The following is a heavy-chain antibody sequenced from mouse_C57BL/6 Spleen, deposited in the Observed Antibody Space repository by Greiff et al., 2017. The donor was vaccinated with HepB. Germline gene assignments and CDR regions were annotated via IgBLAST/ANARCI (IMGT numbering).Heavy chain of an antibody. D-gene: IGHD1-1*02. J-gene: IGHJ4*01. CDR2: ISSGSSTI. CDR1: GFTFSDYG. Sequence: EVQRVESGGGLVKPGGSLKLSCAASGFTFSDYGMHWVRQAPEKGLEWVAYISSGSSTIYYADTVKGRFTISRDNAKNTLFLQMTSLRSEDTAMYYCARRGAYVLYYYAMDYWGQGTSVTVSS. V-gene: IGHV5-17*01. CDR3: ARRGAYVLYYYAMDY.